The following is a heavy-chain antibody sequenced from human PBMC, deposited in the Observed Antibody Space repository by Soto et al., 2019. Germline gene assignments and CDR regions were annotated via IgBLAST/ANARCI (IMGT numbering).Heavy chain of an antibody. CDR2: IYYSGST. D-gene: IGHD6-6*01. CDR3: ARPEYSSSSEYYFDY. J-gene: IGHJ4*02. V-gene: IGHV4-39*01. Sequence: SETLSLTCTVSGGSISSSSYYWGWIRQPPGKGLEWIGSIYYSGSTYYNPSLKSRVTISVDTSKNQFSLKLSSVTAADTAVYYCARPEYSSSSEYYFDYWGQGTLVTVSS. CDR1: GGSISSSSYY.